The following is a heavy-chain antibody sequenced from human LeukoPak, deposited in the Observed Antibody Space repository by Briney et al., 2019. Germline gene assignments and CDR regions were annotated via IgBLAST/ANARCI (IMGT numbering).Heavy chain of an antibody. V-gene: IGHV3-53*01. Sequence: PGGSLRLSCAASGFTVSGNYMSWVRQAQGKGLEWVSVIYSGGSTYYADSVKGRFTISRDNSKNTLYLQMNSLRAEDTAVYYCARDVYGDYGMDVWGQGTTVTVSS. CDR1: GFTVSGNY. D-gene: IGHD4-17*01. CDR3: ARDVYGDYGMDV. J-gene: IGHJ6*02. CDR2: IYSGGST.